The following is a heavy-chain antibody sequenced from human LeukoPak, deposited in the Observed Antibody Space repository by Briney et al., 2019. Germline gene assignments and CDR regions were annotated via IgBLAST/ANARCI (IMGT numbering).Heavy chain of an antibody. CDR2: VDPEDGET. D-gene: IGHD3-22*01. CDR1: GYTFTDYC. J-gene: IGHJ4*02. Sequence: ASVKVSCKVSGYTFTDYCMHWVQQAPGKGLEWMGLVDPEDGETIYAEKFQGRVTITADTSTDTAYMELSSLRSEDTAVYYCATEASYYYDSSGYSSSFDYWGQGTLVTVSS. V-gene: IGHV1-69-2*01. CDR3: ATEASYYYDSSGYSSSFDY.